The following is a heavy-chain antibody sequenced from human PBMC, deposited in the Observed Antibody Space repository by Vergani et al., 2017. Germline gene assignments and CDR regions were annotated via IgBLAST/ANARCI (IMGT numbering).Heavy chain of an antibody. CDR1: GFTFSDDS. V-gene: IGHV3-30-3*01. Sequence: QVQLVESGGGVVQPGRSQRLSCVASGFTFSDDSMHWGRQAPGKGLEWVAVIAYDGSKSYHADSVKGRFTISRDNSKNTVYLQMNSLRVEDTAVYYCVRGGGWTGTAYMDVWGNGTTVTVFS. CDR3: VRGGGWTGTAYMDV. J-gene: IGHJ6*03. CDR2: IAYDGSKS. D-gene: IGHD1-1*01.